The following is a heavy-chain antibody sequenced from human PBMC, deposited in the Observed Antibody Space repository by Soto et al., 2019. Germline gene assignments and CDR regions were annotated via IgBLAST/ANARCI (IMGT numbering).Heavy chain of an antibody. D-gene: IGHD3-22*01. CDR1: GGSFSGYY. Sequence: QVQLQQWGAGLLKPSETLSLTCAVYGGSFSGYYWSWIRQPPGKGLEWIGEINHSGSTNYNPSLTSRVTISVDTSKNQFSLKLSSVTAADTAVYYCAREDSSGYYYWGQGTLVTVSS. V-gene: IGHV4-34*01. CDR2: INHSGST. J-gene: IGHJ4*02. CDR3: AREDSSGYYY.